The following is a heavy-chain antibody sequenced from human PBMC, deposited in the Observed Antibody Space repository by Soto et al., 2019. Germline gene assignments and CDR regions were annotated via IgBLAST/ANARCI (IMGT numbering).Heavy chain of an antibody. Sequence: QVQLQESGPGLVKPSQTLSLICTVSGGSINSGGYYWNWIRQHPGRGLEWGGYIFYSGSTYYNPLPRSRVTISADTSENQFSLNRSSVTPADTAVYFCARGDRQSGYSSSWVFDYWGQGTLVNVSS. CDR2: IFYSGST. J-gene: IGHJ4*02. D-gene: IGHD6-13*01. V-gene: IGHV4-31*03. CDR3: ARGDRQSGYSSSWVFDY. CDR1: GGSINSGGYY.